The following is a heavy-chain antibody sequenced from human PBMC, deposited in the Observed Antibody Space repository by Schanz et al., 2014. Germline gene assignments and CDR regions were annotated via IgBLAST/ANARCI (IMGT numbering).Heavy chain of an antibody. D-gene: IGHD3-16*01. CDR2: ISWNSGSI. Sequence: VQLVESGGGLVQPGRSLRLSCAASGFTFDDYAMHWVRQAPGKGLVLVSGISWNSGSIGYADSVKGRFTISRDDAKNTLYLQMNRLRPEDKDLSFCAKESQNRVNRVGYYYGMDVWGQGTTVTVSS. J-gene: IGHJ6*02. V-gene: IGHV3-9*01. CDR3: AKESQNRVNRVGYYYGMDV. CDR1: GFTFDDYA.